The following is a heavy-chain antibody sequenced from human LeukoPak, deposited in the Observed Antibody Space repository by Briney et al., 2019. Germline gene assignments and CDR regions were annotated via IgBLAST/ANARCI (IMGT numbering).Heavy chain of an antibody. J-gene: IGHJ4*02. Sequence: GGSLRLSCAASGFTFSNYAMSWVRQAPGKGLEWVAAMSESGSSTWYADSVKGRLTISRDNSKNTLFLQMNSLRAEDTAVYCCAKDLYDSSGSRYDYWGQGTLVTVSS. V-gene: IGHV3-23*01. CDR3: AKDLYDSSGSRYDY. CDR2: MSESGSST. CDR1: GFTFSNYA. D-gene: IGHD3-22*01.